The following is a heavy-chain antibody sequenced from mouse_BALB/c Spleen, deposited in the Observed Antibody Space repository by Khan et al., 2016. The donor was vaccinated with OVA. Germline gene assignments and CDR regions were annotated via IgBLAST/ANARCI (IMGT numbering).Heavy chain of an antibody. D-gene: IGHD2-1*01. Sequence: QVQLQQSGPELKKPGETVKISCKASGYTLTNYGMNWVKQAPGKGLKWMGWINTYTGEPTFADDFKGRFAFSLETSASTAYLQINNLKNEDTATYFCARSNGNYWFAYWGQGTLVTVSA. CDR3: ARSNGNYWFAY. CDR1: GYTLTNYG. V-gene: IGHV9-3-1*01. CDR2: INTYTGEP. J-gene: IGHJ3*01.